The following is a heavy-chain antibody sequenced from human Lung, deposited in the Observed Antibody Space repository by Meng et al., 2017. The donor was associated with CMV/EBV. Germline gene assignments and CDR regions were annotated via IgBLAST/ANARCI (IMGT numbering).Heavy chain of an antibody. CDR1: GYSITTSYF. J-gene: IGHJ6*02. CDR3: ARERDYYSYMDV. Sequence: SXTXSLXCTISGYSITTSYFWGWVRQSPGKGLEWIGSIFHGGTVYYNPSLKSRVTISLDTSKNQFSLRLDSVTAADTAVYYCARERDYYSYMDVWVRGTTVNGAS. V-gene: IGHV4-38-2*02. CDR2: IFHGGTV.